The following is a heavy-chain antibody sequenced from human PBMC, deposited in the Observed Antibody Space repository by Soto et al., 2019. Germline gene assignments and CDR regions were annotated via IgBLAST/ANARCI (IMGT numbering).Heavy chain of an antibody. V-gene: IGHV1-8*01. CDR3: ARGRVRDRYYYYGMDV. D-gene: IGHD2-21*01. J-gene: IGHJ6*02. CDR2: MNPNSGNT. CDR1: GNTFTCYY. Sequence: XSVKVCYKASGNTFTCYYIHLVRQATGQGLEWMGWMNPNSGNTGYAQKFQGRVTMTRNTSISTAYMELSSLRSEDTAVYYCARGRVRDRYYYYGMDVWGQGTTVTVSS.